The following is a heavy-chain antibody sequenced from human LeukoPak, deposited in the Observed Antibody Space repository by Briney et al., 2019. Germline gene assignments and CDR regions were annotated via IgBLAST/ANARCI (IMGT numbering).Heavy chain of an antibody. CDR1: GFTFRNSG. J-gene: IGHJ4*02. Sequence: GGSLRLSCVVSGFTFRNSGMHWVRQAPGKGLEWVAVIWYDGSNKYYADSVKGRFTISRDNSKNTLYLQMNSLRAEDTAVYYCARDLTDTAMDYFDYWGQETLVTVSS. D-gene: IGHD5-18*01. CDR2: IWYDGSNK. CDR3: ARDLTDTAMDYFDY. V-gene: IGHV3-33*01.